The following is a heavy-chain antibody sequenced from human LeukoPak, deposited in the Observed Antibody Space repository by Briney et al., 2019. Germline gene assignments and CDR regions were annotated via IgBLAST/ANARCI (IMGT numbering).Heavy chain of an antibody. V-gene: IGHV4-34*01. Sequence: PSETLSLTCAVYGGSFSGYYWSWIRQPPGEGLEWIGEINHSGSTNYNPSLKSRVTISVDTSKNQFSLKLSSVTAADTAVYYCASGYYDRSATTPGDYWGQGTLVTVSS. D-gene: IGHD3-22*01. CDR2: INHSGST. CDR1: GGSFSGYY. J-gene: IGHJ4*02. CDR3: ASGYYDRSATTPGDY.